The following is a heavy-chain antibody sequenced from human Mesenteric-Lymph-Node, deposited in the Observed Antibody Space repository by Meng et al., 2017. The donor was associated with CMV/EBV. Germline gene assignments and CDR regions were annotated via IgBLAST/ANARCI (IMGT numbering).Heavy chain of an antibody. CDR1: LYTFTSYD. J-gene: IGHJ4*02. CDR2: MNPNSGNT. V-gene: IGHV1-8*01. CDR3: AREGVFYDDSGYSFFDS. D-gene: IGHD3-22*01. Sequence: SVNVSCKASLYTFTSYDINRLRQATGQGLEWMGWMNPNSGNTGYAQKFQGRVTMTRNTSINTAYMELSSLRSEDTAVYYCAREGVFYDDSGYSFFDSWGQGTLVTVSS.